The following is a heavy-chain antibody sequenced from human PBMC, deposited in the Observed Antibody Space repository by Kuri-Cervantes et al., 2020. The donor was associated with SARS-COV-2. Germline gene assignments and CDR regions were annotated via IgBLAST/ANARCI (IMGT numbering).Heavy chain of an antibody. Sequence: ASVKVSCKASGYTFTSYYMHWVRQAPGQGLEWMGIINPSGGSTSYAQKFQGRVTMTTDTSTSTAYMELRSLRSDDTAVYYCARDKGWELEMGFDYWGQGTLVTVSS. J-gene: IGHJ4*02. D-gene: IGHD1-26*01. CDR3: ARDKGWELEMGFDY. CDR1: GYTFTSYY. CDR2: INPSGGST. V-gene: IGHV1-46*01.